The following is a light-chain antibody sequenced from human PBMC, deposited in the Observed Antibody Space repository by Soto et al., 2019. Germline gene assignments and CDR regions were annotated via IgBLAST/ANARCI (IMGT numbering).Light chain of an antibody. CDR2: DVS. V-gene: IGKV3-11*01. CDR3: QQRSNWPIT. CDR1: QIVSSY. Sequence: IVLTQSPPSLSLFPGERSTLAFMSSQIVSSYLAWYQQNPGQAPRLLIYDVSTRATGIPARFSGSGSRTDFILTISSLEPEDFAVYYCQQRSNWPITFGQGTRLQIK. J-gene: IGKJ5*01.